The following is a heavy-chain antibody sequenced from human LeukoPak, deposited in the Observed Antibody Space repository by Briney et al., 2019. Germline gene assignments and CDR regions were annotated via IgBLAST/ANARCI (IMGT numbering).Heavy chain of an antibody. Sequence: GRSLRLSCAASGFTFSSYDMHWVRQAPGKGLEWVAVISYDGNDKHYADSVKGRFTISKDNSKNTLYLQMNSLRVEDTAVYYCAKDQYDYVRGEFDYWGQGTLVTVSS. D-gene: IGHD3-16*01. CDR2: ISYDGNDK. J-gene: IGHJ4*02. CDR3: AKDQYDYVRGEFDY. CDR1: GFTFSSYD. V-gene: IGHV3-30*18.